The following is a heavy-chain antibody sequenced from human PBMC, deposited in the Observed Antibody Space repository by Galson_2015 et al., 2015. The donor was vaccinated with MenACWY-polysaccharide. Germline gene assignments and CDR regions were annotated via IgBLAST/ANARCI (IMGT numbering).Heavy chain of an antibody. Sequence: SLRLSCAASGFTVSSKHMSWVRQAPGKGLEWVSVLYTAGTTSYADSVKGRFTISRDDSKNTLYLQMNSLRVEDTAVYYCVGDSYHTCWGQGTLVIVS. CDR2: LYTAGTT. CDR3: VGDSYHTC. V-gene: IGHV3-53*01. J-gene: IGHJ4*02. D-gene: IGHD3-16*01. CDR1: GFTVSSKH.